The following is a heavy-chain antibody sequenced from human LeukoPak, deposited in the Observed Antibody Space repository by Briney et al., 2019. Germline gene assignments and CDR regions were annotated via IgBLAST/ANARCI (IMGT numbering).Heavy chain of an antibody. CDR3: TSQQQLLTYFDS. J-gene: IGHJ4*02. D-gene: IGHD6-13*01. Sequence: GGSLRLSCAASGFTFSSYDMHWVRQATGKGLEWVSAIRTAGDTYYPGSVKGRFTSSRENAKTSLYLQMNSLKTEDTAVYYCTSQQQLLTYFDSWGQGTLVTASS. V-gene: IGHV3-13*01. CDR1: GFTFSSYD. CDR2: IRTAGDT.